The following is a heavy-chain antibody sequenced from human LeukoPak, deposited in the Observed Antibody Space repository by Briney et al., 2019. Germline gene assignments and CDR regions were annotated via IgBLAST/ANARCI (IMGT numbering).Heavy chain of an antibody. V-gene: IGHV1-2*02. J-gene: IGHJ4*02. CDR3: ARGAGQRKFFDY. Sequence: ASVKVSCKASGYTFTGYYMHWVRQAPGQGLEWMGWINPNSGGTSYAQKFQGRVTMTRDTSISTAYMELSRLRSDDTAVYYCARGAGQRKFFDYWGQGTLVTVSS. CDR2: INPNSGGT. CDR1: GYTFTGYY.